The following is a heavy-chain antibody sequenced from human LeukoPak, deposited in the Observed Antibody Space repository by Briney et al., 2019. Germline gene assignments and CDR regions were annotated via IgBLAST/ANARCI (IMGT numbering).Heavy chain of an antibody. Sequence: HPGRSLRLSCAASGFTFSSYAMHWVRQAPGKGLEWVSAISGSGGSTYYADSVKGRFTISRDNSKNTLYLQMNSLRAEDTAVYYCAKDLSYCSSTSCYSGAFDIWGQGTMVTVSS. V-gene: IGHV3-23*01. CDR2: ISGSGGST. CDR3: AKDLSYCSSTSCYSGAFDI. J-gene: IGHJ3*02. D-gene: IGHD2-2*01. CDR1: GFTFSSYA.